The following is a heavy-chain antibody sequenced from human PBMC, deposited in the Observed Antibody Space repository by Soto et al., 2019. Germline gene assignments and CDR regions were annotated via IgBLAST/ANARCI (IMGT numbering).Heavy chain of an antibody. V-gene: IGHV4-39*07. CDR1: GGSISSSSYY. Sequence: SETLSLTCAVSGGSISSSSYYWDWIRQPPGKGLEWIGTIYYTGTSNYNPSLKSRVTISVDTSKNQFSLMLTSMTAADTAVYYCATYSGYTGWQFDFWGQGILVTVSS. J-gene: IGHJ4*02. CDR3: ATYSGYTGWQFDF. D-gene: IGHD3-22*01. CDR2: IYYTGTS.